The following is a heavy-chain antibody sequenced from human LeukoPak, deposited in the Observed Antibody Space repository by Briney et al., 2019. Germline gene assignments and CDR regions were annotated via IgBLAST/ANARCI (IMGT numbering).Heavy chain of an antibody. CDR1: GGSFSGYY. V-gene: IGHV4-34*01. J-gene: IGHJ4*02. Sequence: SETLSLTCAVYGGSFSGYYWSWIRQPPGKGLEWIGEINHSGSTNYNPSLKSRVTISVDTSKNQFSLKLSSVTAADTAVYYCARVRGENCSSTSCPDRNFDYWGQGTLVTVSS. CDR2: INHSGST. D-gene: IGHD2-2*01. CDR3: ARVRGENCSSTSCPDRNFDY.